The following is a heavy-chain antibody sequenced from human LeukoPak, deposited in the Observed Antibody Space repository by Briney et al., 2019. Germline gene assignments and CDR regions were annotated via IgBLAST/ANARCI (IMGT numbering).Heavy chain of an antibody. CDR3: ARGYCSGGVCYSIYFDQ. CDR1: GFSISTYW. D-gene: IGHD2-15*01. CDR2: IKQDGSKE. Sequence: GGSLRLSCAASGFSISTYWMSWVRQAPGKGLEWVANIKQDGSKEYYVDSVKGRFTMSRDNAKNSLYLQMNSLRAEDTALYYCARGYCSGGVCYSIYFDQWGQGTLVTVSP. V-gene: IGHV3-7*01. J-gene: IGHJ4*02.